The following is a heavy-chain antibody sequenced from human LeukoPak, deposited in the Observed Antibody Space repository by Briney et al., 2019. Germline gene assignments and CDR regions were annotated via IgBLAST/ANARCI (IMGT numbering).Heavy chain of an antibody. CDR2: IYYSGST. V-gene: IGHV4-39*07. CDR3: ARVAYYGVLGVGFDY. J-gene: IGHJ4*02. D-gene: IGHD3-3*01. Sequence: SETLSLTCTVSGDSISSSSSYWGWIRQTPGKGLEWIGSIYYSGSTYYNPSLKSRVTISVDTSKNQFSLKLSSVTAADTAVYYCARVAYYGVLGVGFDYWGQGTLVTVSS. CDR1: GDSISSSSSY.